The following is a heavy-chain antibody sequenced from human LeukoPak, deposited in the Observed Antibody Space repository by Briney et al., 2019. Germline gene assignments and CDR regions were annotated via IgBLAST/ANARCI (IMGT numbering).Heavy chain of an antibody. J-gene: IGHJ4*02. CDR2: IYHNGKT. D-gene: IGHD2-2*03. CDR1: GGSISSYY. CDR3: ARASEGIGFFDY. Sequence: SSETLSLTCTVSGGSISSYYWSWIRQPPGKGLEWIGYIYHNGKTNYNPSLKSRLTISLDTSKTQFSLNLNSMTAADTAIYYCARASEGIGFFDYWGQGILVTVSS. V-gene: IGHV4-59*01.